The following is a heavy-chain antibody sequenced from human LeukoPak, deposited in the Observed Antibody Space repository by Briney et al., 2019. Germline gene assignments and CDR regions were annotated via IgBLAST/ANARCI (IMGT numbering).Heavy chain of an antibody. Sequence: ASVTVSCKASGNTFASYGISWLRQAPGQGLEWMGWISTYDTTYYAQNLQGRVTMTRDTSTSTAYMELRSLRSDDTAMYYCARDRRGSYYPDAFDVWGQGTVVTVSS. D-gene: IGHD1-26*01. CDR3: ARDRRGSYYPDAFDV. CDR2: ISTYDTT. J-gene: IGHJ3*01. CDR1: GNTFASYG. V-gene: IGHV1-18*01.